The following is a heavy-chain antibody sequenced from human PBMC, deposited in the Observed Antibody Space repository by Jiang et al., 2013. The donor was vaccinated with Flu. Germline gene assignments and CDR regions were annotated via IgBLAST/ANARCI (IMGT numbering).Heavy chain of an antibody. CDR1: GYTFTGFY. CDR3: ARGKREEWLAYLDF. D-gene: IGHD6-19*01. V-gene: IGHV1-2*02. J-gene: IGHJ4*02. Sequence: VMVSCKTSGYTFTGFYMHWVRQAPGQGLEWMGWIYPNSGDTHYAQNFEARVTMTMDRSITTAYMELTRLTSDDSAVYFCARGKREEWLAYLDFWGQGTLVTVSS. CDR2: IYPNSGDT.